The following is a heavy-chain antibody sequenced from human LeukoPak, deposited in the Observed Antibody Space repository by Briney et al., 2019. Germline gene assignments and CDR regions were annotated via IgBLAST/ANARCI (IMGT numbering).Heavy chain of an antibody. CDR3: ARLGLHGSGTYYFFDY. J-gene: IGHJ4*02. CDR2: IDPNTGDT. Sequence: ASVKVSCKASGQSLTGYFIHWVRQAPGQGLEWVGRIDPNTGDTIYAQNFQGRVTVTSATSISTAYMELSRLTSDDTAVYFCARLGLHGSGTYYFFDYWGQGALVTVSS. V-gene: IGHV1-2*06. CDR1: GQSLTGYF. D-gene: IGHD3-10*01.